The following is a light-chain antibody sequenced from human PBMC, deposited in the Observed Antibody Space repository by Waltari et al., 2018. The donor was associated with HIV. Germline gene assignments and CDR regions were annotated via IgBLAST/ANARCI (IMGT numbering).Light chain of an antibody. CDR2: QDN. CDR1: KLGDKY. J-gene: IGLJ2*01. Sequence: SYELTQPPSVSVSPGQTASITCSGDKLGDKYACWYQQKPGQSPVLVIYQDNKRPSGIPERFSGSNSGNTATLTISGTQAMDEADYYCQAEVVFGGGTKLTVL. V-gene: IGLV3-1*01. CDR3: QAEVV.